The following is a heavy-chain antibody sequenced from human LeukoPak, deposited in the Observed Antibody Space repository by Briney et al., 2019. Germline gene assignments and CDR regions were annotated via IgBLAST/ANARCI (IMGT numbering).Heavy chain of an antibody. D-gene: IGHD3-22*01. CDR2: INHSGST. J-gene: IGHJ4*02. V-gene: IGHV4-39*07. CDR3: ARGYYYDSSGYLQPWGIDY. Sequence: PSETLSLTCTVSGDPITSGTYYWTWIRQPPGKGLEWIGEINHSGSTNYNPSLKSRVTISVDTSKNQFSLKLSSVTAADTAVYYCARGYYYDSSGYLQPWGIDYWGQGTLVTVSS. CDR1: GDPITSGTYY.